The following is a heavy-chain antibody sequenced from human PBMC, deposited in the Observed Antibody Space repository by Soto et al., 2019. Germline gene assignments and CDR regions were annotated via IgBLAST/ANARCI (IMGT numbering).Heavy chain of an antibody. CDR3: ARPSKSGTRFDY. CDR1: GGSISTSNG. V-gene: IGHV4-4*02. CDR2: VYHSGST. D-gene: IGHD1-1*01. J-gene: IGHJ4*02. Sequence: SETLSLTCAVSGGSISTSNGWSWVRQPPGKGLEWIGEVYHSGSTNYNPSFKSRVAMSVDKSKNQFSLKLNSVTAADTALYYCARPSKSGTRFDYWGQGSLVTVPS.